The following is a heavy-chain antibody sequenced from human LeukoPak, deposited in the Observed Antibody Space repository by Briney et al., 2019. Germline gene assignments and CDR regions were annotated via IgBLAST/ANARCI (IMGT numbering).Heavy chain of an antibody. CDR2: IYHNGST. D-gene: IGHD2/OR15-2a*01. J-gene: IGHJ4*02. CDR1: GDSSSNTNW. V-gene: IGHV4-4*02. CDR3: ARDRYYGQEFEY. Sequence: SETLSLTCAVSGDSSSNTNWWSWVRQPPRKGLEWIGEIYHNGSTNYSPSLKSRVTISVDTSKNQFSLKLSSVTAADTAVYYCARDRYYGQEFEYWGQGTLVTVSS.